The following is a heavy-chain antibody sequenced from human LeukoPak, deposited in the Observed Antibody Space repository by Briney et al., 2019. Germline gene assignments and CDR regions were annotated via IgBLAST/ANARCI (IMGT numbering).Heavy chain of an antibody. V-gene: IGHV4-39*07. CDR1: GGSITSGSYY. D-gene: IGHD3-10*01. J-gene: IGHJ4*02. CDR2: IYFDGST. Sequence: NPSETLSLTCTVSGGSITSGSYYWAWIRQPPGKGLEWIGNIYFDGSTYYNPSLKSRVTISVDTSKSQFSLQLNSVTAADTAVYYCATGTGASSTCFDYWGQGILVTVSS. CDR3: ATGTGASSTCFDY.